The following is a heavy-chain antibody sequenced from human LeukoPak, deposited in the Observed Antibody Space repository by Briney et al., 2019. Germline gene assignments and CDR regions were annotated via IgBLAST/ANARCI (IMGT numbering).Heavy chain of an antibody. V-gene: IGHV4-38-2*02. J-gene: IGHJ4*02. CDR3: ARGYSGYDPTYFDY. Sequence: SETLSLTCTVSGYSISSGYYWGWIRQPPGKGLEWIGSIYHSGSTYYNPSLKSRVTISVDTSKNQFSLKLSSVTAADTAVYYCARGYSGYDPTYFDYWGQGTLVTVSS. CDR2: IYHSGST. D-gene: IGHD5-12*01. CDR1: GYSISSGYY.